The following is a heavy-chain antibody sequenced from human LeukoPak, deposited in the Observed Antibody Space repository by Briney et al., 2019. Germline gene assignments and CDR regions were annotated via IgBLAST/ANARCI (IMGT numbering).Heavy chain of an antibody. Sequence: SETLSLTCAVSGGSISSGGYSWSWIRQPPGKGLEWIGYIYYSGSTYYNPSLKSRVTISVDTSKNQFSLKLSSVTAADTAVYYCARVSSYYYYYYYMDVWGKGTTVTVSS. CDR2: IYYSGST. CDR1: GGSISSGGYS. CDR3: ARVSSYYYYYYYMDV. V-gene: IGHV4-30-4*07. D-gene: IGHD3-10*01. J-gene: IGHJ6*03.